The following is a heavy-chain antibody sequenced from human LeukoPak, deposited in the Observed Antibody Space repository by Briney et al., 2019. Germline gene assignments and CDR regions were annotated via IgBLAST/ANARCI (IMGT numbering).Heavy chain of an antibody. CDR1: GFTFSRSG. CDR2: ISHDGANK. D-gene: IGHD3/OR15-3a*01. V-gene: IGHV3-30*18. Sequence: GGSLRFSCAASGFTFSRSGIHWVRQAPGKGLEWVALISHDGANKHHADSVKGRFNISGDDSMNTVYLQMNGLRPEDSAVYFCAKTLAAPFFFGHWGQGTLVTVSA. CDR3: AKTLAAPFFFGH. J-gene: IGHJ4*02.